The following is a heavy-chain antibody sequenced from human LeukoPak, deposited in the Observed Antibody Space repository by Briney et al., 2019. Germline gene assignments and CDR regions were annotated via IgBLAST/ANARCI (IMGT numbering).Heavy chain of an antibody. V-gene: IGHV4-59*01. J-gene: IGHJ4*02. Sequence: SETLSLTCTVSGGSISSYYWSWIRQPPGKGLEWIGYIYYSGSTNYNPSLKSRVTISVDTSKNQFSLKLISVTAADTAVYYCARLELERGFDYWGQGTLVTVSS. CDR1: GGSISSYY. CDR2: IYYSGST. D-gene: IGHD1-1*01. CDR3: ARLELERGFDY.